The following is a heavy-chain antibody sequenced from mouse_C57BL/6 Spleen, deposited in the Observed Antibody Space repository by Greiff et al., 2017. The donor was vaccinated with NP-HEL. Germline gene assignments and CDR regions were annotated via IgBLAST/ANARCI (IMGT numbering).Heavy chain of an antibody. Sequence: EVMLVESGGGLVKPGGSLKLSCAASGFTFSSYAMSWVRQTPEKRLEWVATISDGGSYTYYPDNVKGRFTISRDNAKNNLYLQMSHLKSEDTAMYYCAREHYYSNRGYFDVWGTGTTVTVSS. J-gene: IGHJ1*03. CDR2: ISDGGSYT. V-gene: IGHV5-4*01. D-gene: IGHD2-1*01. CDR3: AREHYYSNRGYFDV. CDR1: GFTFSSYA.